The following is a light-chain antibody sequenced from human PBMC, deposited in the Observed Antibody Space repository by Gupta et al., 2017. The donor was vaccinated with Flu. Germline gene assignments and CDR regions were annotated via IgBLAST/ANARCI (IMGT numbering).Light chain of an antibody. CDR2: DAS. CDR1: QDISNY. CDR3: QQDSNLHS. Sequence: DIQMTQSPSSLSASVGDRVTITCQASQDISNYLNWYQQKPGKAPKLLIYDASKGETGGPSRFSGSGLGTDFTFTSSSRQHEDVANHYWQQDSNLHSFGQGTLLDIK. V-gene: IGKV1-33*01. J-gene: IGKJ5*01.